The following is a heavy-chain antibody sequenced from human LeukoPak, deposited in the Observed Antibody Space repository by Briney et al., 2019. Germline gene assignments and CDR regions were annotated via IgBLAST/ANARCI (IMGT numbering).Heavy chain of an antibody. CDR1: GFTFSRYS. CDR2: ISSSSSYI. CDR3: AKGAAAGTPTYFDY. Sequence: GGSLRLSCAASGFTFSRYSMNWVRQAPGKGLEWVSSISSSSSYIYYADSVKGRFTISRDNAKNSLYLQMNSLRAEDTALYHCAKGAAAGTPTYFDYWGQGILVTVSS. J-gene: IGHJ4*02. D-gene: IGHD6-13*01. V-gene: IGHV3-21*04.